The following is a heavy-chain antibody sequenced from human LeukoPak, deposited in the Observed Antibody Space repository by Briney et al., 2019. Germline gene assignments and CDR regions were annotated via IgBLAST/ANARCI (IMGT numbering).Heavy chain of an antibody. D-gene: IGHD4-17*01. Sequence: ASVKVSCKASGYTFTGYYMHWVRQAPGQGLEWMGWINPNSGGTNYAQKFQGRVTMTRDTSISTAYMELSRLRSDDTAVYYCARAYYGDPPYYYYYMDVWGKGTTVTVSS. CDR2: INPNSGGT. V-gene: IGHV1-2*02. CDR3: ARAYYGDPPYYYYYMDV. CDR1: GYTFTGYY. J-gene: IGHJ6*03.